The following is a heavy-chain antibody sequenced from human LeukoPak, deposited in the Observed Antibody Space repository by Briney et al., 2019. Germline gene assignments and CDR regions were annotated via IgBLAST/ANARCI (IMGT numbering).Heavy chain of an antibody. V-gene: IGHV4-31*03. D-gene: IGHD5/OR15-5a*01. CDR3: ARFRDIVSPDLGYHFDY. Sequence: SQTLSLTCTVSGGSISSGGYYWSWIRQYPGKGLEWIGYIYYSGSTYYNPSLKSRLTISVDTSKNQFSLKLSSVTAADTAVYYCARFRDIVSPDLGYHFDYWGQGTLVTVSS. CDR2: IYYSGST. CDR1: GGSISSGGYY. J-gene: IGHJ4*02.